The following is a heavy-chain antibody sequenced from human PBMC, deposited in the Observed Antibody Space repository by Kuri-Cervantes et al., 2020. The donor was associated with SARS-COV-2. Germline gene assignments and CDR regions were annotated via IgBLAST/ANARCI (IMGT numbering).Heavy chain of an antibody. CDR3: ARSRDGYSYNC. J-gene: IGHJ4*02. Sequence: SETLSLTCTVSGGSLSSGDYYWTWVRQPPGKGLEWIGNIYYSGSASYNPSLKSRVTISVDTSKNQFSLKLSSVTAADTAVYYCARSRDGYSYNCWGQGTLVTVSS. CDR2: IYYSGSA. D-gene: IGHD5-24*01. V-gene: IGHV4-61*08. CDR1: GGSLSSGDYY.